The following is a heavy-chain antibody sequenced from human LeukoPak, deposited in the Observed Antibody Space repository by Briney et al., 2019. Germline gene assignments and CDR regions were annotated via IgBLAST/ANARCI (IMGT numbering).Heavy chain of an antibody. CDR3: AKDRMATIPYYVDY. Sequence: GGSLRLSCAASGFTFSSYVMSWVRQAPGKGVEWVSAISGSGGSTYYTGSVKGRFTISRDNSKNTLYLQMNSLRAEDTAVYYCAKDRMATIPYYVDYWGQGTLVTVSS. CDR1: GFTFSSYV. CDR2: ISGSGGST. V-gene: IGHV3-23*01. J-gene: IGHJ4*02. D-gene: IGHD5-24*01.